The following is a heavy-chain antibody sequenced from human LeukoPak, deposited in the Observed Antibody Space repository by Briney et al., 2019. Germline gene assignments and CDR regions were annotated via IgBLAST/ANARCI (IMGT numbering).Heavy chain of an antibody. D-gene: IGHD3-22*01. V-gene: IGHV4-39*07. Sequence: SETLSLTCTVSGGSISSSSYYWGWIRQPPGKGLEWIGSIYYSGSTYYNPSLKSRVTISVDTSKNQFSLKLSSVTAADTAVYYCARGYYDSSGYYTTLGFRSDYWGQGTLVTVSS. J-gene: IGHJ4*02. CDR3: ARGYYDSSGYYTTLGFRSDY. CDR2: IYYSGST. CDR1: GGSISSSSYY.